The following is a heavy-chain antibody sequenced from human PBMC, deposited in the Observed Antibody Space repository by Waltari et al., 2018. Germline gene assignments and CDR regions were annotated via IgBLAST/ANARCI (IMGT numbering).Heavy chain of an antibody. D-gene: IGHD6-19*01. CDR2: ISWNSGSI. CDR3: GFLAVAGMGDAFDI. V-gene: IGHV3-9*01. Sequence: EVQLVESGGGLVQPGRSLRLSCAASGFTFDDYAMHWVRQAPGKGLEWVSGISWNSGSIGYADSVKGRFTIARDNAKNALYLQMNSLRAEDTALYYCGFLAVAGMGDAFDIWGQGTMVTVSS. J-gene: IGHJ3*02. CDR1: GFTFDDYA.